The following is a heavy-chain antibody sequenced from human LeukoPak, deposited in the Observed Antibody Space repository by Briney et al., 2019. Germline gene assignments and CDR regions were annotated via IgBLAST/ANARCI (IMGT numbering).Heavy chain of an antibody. CDR2: INPIFDTP. Sequence: SVTVSCKAAAGTSDNFAIIWVRQAPGQGLEWMGGINPIFDTPNYAQKFQDRVKITMDESTTTVYMELSSLRFEDTAVYYCARGGRGYRFAEYSQYWGLGTLVTVSS. CDR1: AGTSDNFA. J-gene: IGHJ1*01. V-gene: IGHV1-69*05. D-gene: IGHD5-18*01. CDR3: ARGGRGYRFAEYSQY.